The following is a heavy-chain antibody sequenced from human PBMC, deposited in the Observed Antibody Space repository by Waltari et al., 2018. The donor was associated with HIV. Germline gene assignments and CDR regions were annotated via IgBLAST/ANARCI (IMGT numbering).Heavy chain of an antibody. V-gene: IGHV3-49*04. CDR3: IRDRVVAGTVY. Sequence: EVQLVESGGGLVQPGRSLRLSGPASGSAFGAPARSWVRPAPGKWLEWVGFIRSKAYGGTTEYAASVKGRFTISRDDSKSIAYLQMNSLKTEDTAVYYCIRDRVVAGTVYWGQGTLVTVSS. J-gene: IGHJ4*02. D-gene: IGHD6-19*01. CDR2: IRSKAYGGTT. CDR1: GSAFGAPA.